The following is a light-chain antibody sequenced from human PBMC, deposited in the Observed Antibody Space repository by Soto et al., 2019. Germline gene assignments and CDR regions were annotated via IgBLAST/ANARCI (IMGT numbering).Light chain of an antibody. CDR2: GAA. Sequence: DIQMTQSPSSLSASVGDRVTITCRASQSISNYLKWYQQKPGKAPKLLIYGAASLQSGVPSRFSGSRSGTDFTLTISRLQPEDFATYYCQQGSSIPRLTFGGGTKVEIK. V-gene: IGKV1-39*01. CDR3: QQGSSIPRLT. J-gene: IGKJ4*01. CDR1: QSISNY.